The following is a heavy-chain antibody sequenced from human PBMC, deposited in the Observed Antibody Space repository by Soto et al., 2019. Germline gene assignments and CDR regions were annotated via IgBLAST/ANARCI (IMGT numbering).Heavy chain of an antibody. V-gene: IGHV4-31*03. D-gene: IGHD3-22*01. CDR2: IYYSGST. CDR1: GGSISSGGSY. J-gene: IGHJ3*02. Sequence: QVQLQESGPGLVKPSQTLSLTCTVSGGSISSGGSYWSWIRQHPGKGLEWIGYIYYSGSTYYNPSLQSRVTIPVDTSTHQFSLKLSSVTAADTAVYYCARVRDYDGSGYNAFDSWGQGTMVTVSS. CDR3: ARVRDYDGSGYNAFDS.